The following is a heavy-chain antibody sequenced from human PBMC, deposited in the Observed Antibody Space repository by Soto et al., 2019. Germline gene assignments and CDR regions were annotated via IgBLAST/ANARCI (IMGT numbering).Heavy chain of an antibody. Sequence: QLVESGGGLTQAGGSLRLSCVGSGFFFNNYDMHWVRQVRGKGLEWVSAIGAADDPYYSVSVKGRFIVSRDNAQKSLYLQMNTLRAGDPAVYFCARAYTGQLPRRGDYYYALDVWGRGTTVTVSS. V-gene: IGHV3-13*05. D-gene: IGHD2-2*01. CDR2: IGAADDP. CDR1: GFFFNNYD. CDR3: ARAYTGQLPRRGDYYYALDV. J-gene: IGHJ6*02.